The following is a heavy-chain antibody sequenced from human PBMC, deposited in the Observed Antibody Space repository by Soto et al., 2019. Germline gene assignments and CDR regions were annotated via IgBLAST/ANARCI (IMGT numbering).Heavy chain of an antibody. V-gene: IGHV3-23*01. CDR1: GFTFSSCA. CDR3: AKDIENCGGDCYLFDY. CDR2: ISGSGVST. Sequence: VQLLESGGHLVQPGGSLRLSCAASGFTFSSCAMSWVRQAPGKGLEWVSSISGSGVSTYYADTVKGRFTISRDSSKNTEYLQMNGLRAEDTALYYCAKDIENCGGDCYLFDYWGQGTLVTVSS. D-gene: IGHD2-21*02. J-gene: IGHJ4*02.